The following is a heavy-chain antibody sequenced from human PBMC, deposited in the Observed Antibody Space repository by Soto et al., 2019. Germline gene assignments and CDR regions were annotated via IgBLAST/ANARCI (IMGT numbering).Heavy chain of an antibody. D-gene: IGHD6-19*01. V-gene: IGHV3-11*06. CDR3: ARVGIAGGGRNRPYYYMDV. CDR1: GFTFSDYY. J-gene: IGHJ6*03. CDR2: ISSSSSYT. Sequence: GGSLRLSCAASGFTFSDYYMSWIRQAPGKGLEWVSYISSSSSYTNYADSVKGRFTISRDNAKNSLYLQMNSLRAEDTAVYYWARVGIAGGGRNRPYYYMDVWGKGTTVTVSS.